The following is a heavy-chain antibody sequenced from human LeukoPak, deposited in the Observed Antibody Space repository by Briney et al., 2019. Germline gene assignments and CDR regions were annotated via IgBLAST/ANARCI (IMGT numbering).Heavy chain of an antibody. CDR2: ISGRDGGT. CDR1: GFTFSTYN. Sequence: GGSLRLACAASGFTFSTYNMSWVRQAPGKGLEWVSGISGRDGGTYYADSVKGRFTISRDNSKNTLYLQMNSLRAEDTAIYYCAKAGSIRFDYWGQGTLVTVSS. J-gene: IGHJ4*02. CDR3: AKAGSIRFDY. D-gene: IGHD1-26*01. V-gene: IGHV3-23*01.